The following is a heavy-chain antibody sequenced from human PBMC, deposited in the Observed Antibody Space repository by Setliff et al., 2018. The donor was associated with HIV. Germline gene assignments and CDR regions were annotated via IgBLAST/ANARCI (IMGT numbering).Heavy chain of an antibody. J-gene: IGHJ4*02. D-gene: IGHD1-26*01. CDR1: GYSPGNYG. CDR3: AYRRGGWELRV. Sequence: GASVKVSCKASGYSPGNYGIAWVRQARGQGLEWLGWISVNTGDVFYAQTFQGRVTMTADASTGTVHMDLRGLTFDDSAIYFCAYRRGGWELRVWGQGTSVTVFS. V-gene: IGHV1-18*01. CDR2: ISVNTGDV.